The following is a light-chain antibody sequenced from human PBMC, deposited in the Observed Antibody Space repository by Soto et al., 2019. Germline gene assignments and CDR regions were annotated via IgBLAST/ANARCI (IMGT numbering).Light chain of an antibody. J-gene: IGKJ4*01. CDR1: ESVRSSY. CDR2: GAT. V-gene: IGKV3-20*01. Sequence: EIVLTQSPGTLSLSPGERATLSCRASESVRSSYLAWYQQKPGQAPRLLISGATTRATGIPDRFRGSGSGTDFTLTISRLEPEDFAVYYCQQYSSSPGLTFGGGTKLEIK. CDR3: QQYSSSPGLT.